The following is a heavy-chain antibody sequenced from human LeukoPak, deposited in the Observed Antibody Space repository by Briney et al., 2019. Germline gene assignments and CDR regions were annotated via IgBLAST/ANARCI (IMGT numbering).Heavy chain of an antibody. V-gene: IGHV1-18*01. D-gene: IGHD1/OR15-1a*01. J-gene: IGHJ4*02. CDR1: GYTFTTYD. CDR3: ARVGTGTRSFDY. CDR2: ISAYNGYT. Sequence: GASVKVSRKTSGYTFTTYDINWVRQAPGQGLEWMGRISAYNGYTNYGQRLQGRVTMTTDTSTSTAYMELRSRRSDDTAVYYCARVGTGTRSFDYWGQGTLVTVSS.